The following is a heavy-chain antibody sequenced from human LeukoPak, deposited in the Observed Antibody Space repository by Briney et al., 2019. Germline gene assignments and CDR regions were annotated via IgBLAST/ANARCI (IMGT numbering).Heavy chain of an antibody. D-gene: IGHD6-19*01. V-gene: IGHV3-11*01. CDR1: GFTFSDYY. CDR2: ISSSGSTI. Sequence: GGSLRLSCAASGFTFSDYYMSWIRQAPGKGLEWVSYISSSGSTIYYADSVKGRFTISRDNAKNSLYLQMNSLRAEDTAVYYCAKDGIAVAGTDWFDPWGQGTLVTVSS. J-gene: IGHJ5*02. CDR3: AKDGIAVAGTDWFDP.